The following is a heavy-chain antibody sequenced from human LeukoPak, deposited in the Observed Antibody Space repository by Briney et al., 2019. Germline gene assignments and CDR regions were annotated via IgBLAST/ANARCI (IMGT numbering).Heavy chain of an antibody. D-gene: IGHD2-15*01. CDR3: AKQLGYCSDGNCYFEN. CDR1: GFTFSSYA. Sequence: GGSLRLSCAASGFTFSSYAMHWVRQAPGKGLEWVAVISYDGSNKYYADSVKGRFTISRDNSKNTLYLQMSSLRAEDTAIYYCAKQLGYCSDGNCYFENWGQGTLVTVSS. V-gene: IGHV3-30-3*02. J-gene: IGHJ4*02. CDR2: ISYDGSNK.